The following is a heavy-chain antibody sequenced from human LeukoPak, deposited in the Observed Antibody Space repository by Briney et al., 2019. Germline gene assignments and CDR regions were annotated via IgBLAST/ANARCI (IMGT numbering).Heavy chain of an antibody. CDR1: GYTFTGYY. CDR2: INPNSGGT. D-gene: IGHD5-18*01. J-gene: IGHJ4*02. CDR3: ASWDTAMGDYFDY. V-gene: IGHV1-2*02. Sequence: ASVKVSFKASGYTFTGYYMHWVRQAPGQGLEWMGWINPNSGGTNYAQKFQGRVTMTRDTSISTAYMELSRLRSDDTAVYYCASWDTAMGDYFDYWGQGTLVTVSS.